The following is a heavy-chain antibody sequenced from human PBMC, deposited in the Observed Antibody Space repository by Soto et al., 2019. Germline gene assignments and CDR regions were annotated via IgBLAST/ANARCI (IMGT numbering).Heavy chain of an antibody. CDR3: ARVGCSGNFCYDGLDV. CDR2: ISKSASTI. V-gene: IGHV3-11*01. D-gene: IGHD2-2*01. J-gene: IGHJ6*02. CDR1: GFTCSDYY. Sequence: QVLLVESGGGLVKPVGSLRLSCAASGFTCSDYYMTWIRQAPGKGLECISYISKSASTIKYAESVKGRFTISRDNAKNTLSLQMNSLRAEDTAAYYCARVGCSGNFCYDGLDVWGQGTAITVSS.